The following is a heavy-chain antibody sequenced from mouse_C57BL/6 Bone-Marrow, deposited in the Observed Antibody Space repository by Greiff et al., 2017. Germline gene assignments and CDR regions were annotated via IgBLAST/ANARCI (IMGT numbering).Heavy chain of an antibody. V-gene: IGHV1-74*01. Sequence: VQVVESGAELVKPGASVKVSCKVSGYTFTSYWLHWVKQRPGQGLEWIGRIHPSDSDTNYNQKFKDNATLTVDKSSSTAYMQHRILASEDSAVYYCAIRIYDGNHFDYWGQGTTLTVSS. CDR3: AIRIYDGNHFDY. D-gene: IGHD2-1*01. J-gene: IGHJ2*01. CDR2: IHPSDSDT. CDR1: GYTFTSYW.